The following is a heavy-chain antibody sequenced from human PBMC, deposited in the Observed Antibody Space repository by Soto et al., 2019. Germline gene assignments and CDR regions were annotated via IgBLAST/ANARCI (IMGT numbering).Heavy chain of an antibody. J-gene: IGHJ4*02. CDR1: EYTFSSCT. CDR3: ARELQGLYYFDY. CDR2: INAGNGDS. D-gene: IGHD4-4*01. V-gene: IGHV1-3*01. Sequence: ASVKVSCKASEYTFSSCTLHWVRQAPGQRLEWMGWINAGNGDSKYSQKFQGRVSISRDTSASTASMELSSLTSEDTAVYYCARELQGLYYFDYWGQGTLVTVS.